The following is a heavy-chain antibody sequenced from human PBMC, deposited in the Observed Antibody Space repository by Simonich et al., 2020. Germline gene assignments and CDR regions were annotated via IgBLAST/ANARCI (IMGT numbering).Heavy chain of an antibody. V-gene: IGHV4-34*01. Sequence: QVQLQQWGAGLLKPSETLSLTCAVYGGSFSGYYWSWIRQPPGKGLGWIGESNHSGNTNYNPSLKSRVTISVDTSKNQFSLKLSSVTAADTAVYYCARGKGWKNAFDIWGQGTMVTVSS. J-gene: IGHJ3*02. CDR1: GGSFSGYY. D-gene: IGHD1-1*01. CDR3: ARGKGWKNAFDI. CDR2: SNHSGNT.